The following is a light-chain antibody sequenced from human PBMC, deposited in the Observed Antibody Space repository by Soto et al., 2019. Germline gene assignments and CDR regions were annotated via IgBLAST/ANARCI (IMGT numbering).Light chain of an antibody. CDR3: AAWDDSLNVL. Sequence: SVVTQPPSASGGPRQRGTRSCLWSSSNIGSNTVNWYQQLPGTAPKLLIYSNNQRPSGVPDRFSGSKSGTSASLAISGLQSEDEADYYCAAWDDSLNVLFGGGTQLTVL. J-gene: IGLJ2*01. CDR2: SNN. CDR1: SSNIGSNT. V-gene: IGLV1-44*01.